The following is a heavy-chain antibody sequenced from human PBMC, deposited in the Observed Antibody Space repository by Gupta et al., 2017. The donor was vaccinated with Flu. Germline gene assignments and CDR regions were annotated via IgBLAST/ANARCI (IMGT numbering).Heavy chain of an antibody. CDR2: IYYDGTT. Sequence: QVQLQESGPGLVKPSETLSLTCTVSGGSNSSYRWSWIRQPPGKGLEWIGSIYYDGTTNYNPALESRVTISADTSKTQFLVKLSSVTTADTAVYYCARHISKTMYDIWGQGTIVAVSS. V-gene: IGHV4-59*01. CDR3: ARHISKTMYDI. J-gene: IGHJ3*02. CDR1: GGSNSSYR. D-gene: IGHD1-1*01.